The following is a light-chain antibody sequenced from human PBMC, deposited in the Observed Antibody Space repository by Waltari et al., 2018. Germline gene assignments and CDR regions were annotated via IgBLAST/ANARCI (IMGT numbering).Light chain of an antibody. CDR1: QTISSY. Sequence: DIQMTQSPSSLSASVGDRVTISCRASQTISSYLNWYQQKPGKAPDLLIYGASGLQSGVPSRFSGRGSGTDFTLTISSLQPEDFATYYCQQSYSTPPYTFGQGTKVEIK. CDR3: QQSYSTPPYT. J-gene: IGKJ2*01. CDR2: GAS. V-gene: IGKV1-39*01.